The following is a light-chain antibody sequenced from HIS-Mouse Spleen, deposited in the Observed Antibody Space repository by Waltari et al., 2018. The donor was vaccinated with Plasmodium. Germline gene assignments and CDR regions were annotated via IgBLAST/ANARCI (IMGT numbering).Light chain of an antibody. CDR1: SSDVGSYNL. CDR2: EGS. Sequence: QSALTQPASVSGSPGQSITISCTGTSSDVGSYNLVSWYQQHPGKAPKLMIYEGSKRPVGVYKRFSGSKSGNTASLTIFGLQAEDEADYYCCSYAGSSTNWVFGGGTKLTVL. CDR3: CSYAGSSTNWV. J-gene: IGLJ3*02. V-gene: IGLV2-23*01.